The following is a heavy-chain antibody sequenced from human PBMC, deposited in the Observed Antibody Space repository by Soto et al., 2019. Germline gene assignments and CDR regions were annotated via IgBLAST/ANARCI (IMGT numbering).Heavy chain of an antibody. D-gene: IGHD2-2*01. CDR2: ISAYNGNT. CDR3: ARGEYQLLFPDNWFDP. V-gene: IGHV1-18*01. J-gene: IGHJ5*02. CDR1: GYTFTSYG. Sequence: ASVKVSCKASGYTFTSYGISWVRQAPGQGLEWMGWISAYNGNTNYEQKLQGRITMTTDTSTSTAYMELRSLRSDDTAVYYCARGEYQLLFPDNWFDPWGQGTLVTVSS.